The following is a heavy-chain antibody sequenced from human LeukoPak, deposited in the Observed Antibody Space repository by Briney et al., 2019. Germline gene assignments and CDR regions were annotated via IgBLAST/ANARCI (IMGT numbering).Heavy chain of an antibody. CDR2: ISSSSSTI. CDR3: ARDFRAVAGIDAFDI. D-gene: IGHD6-19*01. V-gene: IGHV3-48*01. CDR1: GFTFSRYS. J-gene: IGHJ3*02. Sequence: GGSLRLSCAASGFTFSRYSMNWVRQAPGKGLEWVSYISSSSSTIYYADSVKGRFTISRDNAKNSLYLQMNSLRAEDTAVYYCARDFRAVAGIDAFDIWGQGTMVTVSS.